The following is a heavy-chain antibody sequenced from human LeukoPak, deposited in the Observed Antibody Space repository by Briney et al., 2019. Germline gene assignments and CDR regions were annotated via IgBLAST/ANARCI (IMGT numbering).Heavy chain of an antibody. V-gene: IGHV4-39*01. CDR3: ARLAAAATVVGY. CDR2: IYYRGST. Sequence: PSETLSLTCTISGGSISSSSYYWGWIRQPPAKGLEWIGSIYYRGSTYYNPSLKSRVTISVDTSKNQFSLKLSSVTAADTAVYYCARLAAAATVVGYWGQGTLVTVSS. CDR1: GGSISSSSYY. J-gene: IGHJ4*02. D-gene: IGHD6-13*01.